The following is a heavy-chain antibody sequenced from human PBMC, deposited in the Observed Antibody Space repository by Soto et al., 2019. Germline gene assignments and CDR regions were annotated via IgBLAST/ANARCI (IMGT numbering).Heavy chain of an antibody. CDR3: ARDLEYTQYHYYYGMDV. V-gene: IGHV3-21*01. CDR1: GFTFSSYS. D-gene: IGHD1-1*01. Sequence: EVQLVESGGGLVKPGGSLRLSCAASGFTFSSYSMNWVRQAPGKGLEWVSSISSSSSYIYYADSVKGRFTISRDNAKNSLYLQMNSLRAEDTAVYYCARDLEYTQYHYYYGMDVWGQGTTVTVSS. CDR2: ISSSSSYI. J-gene: IGHJ6*02.